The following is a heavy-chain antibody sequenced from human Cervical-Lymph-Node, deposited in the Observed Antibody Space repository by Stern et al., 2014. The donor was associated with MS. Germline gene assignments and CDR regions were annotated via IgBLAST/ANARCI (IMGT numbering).Heavy chain of an antibody. CDR2: IYYSGST. V-gene: IGHV4-61*01. CDR1: GGSVSSGSYY. J-gene: IGHJ4*02. Sequence: QLQLQESGPGLVKPSETLSLTCTVSGGSVSSGSYYWSWIRQPPGKGLEWIGYIYYSGSTNYNPSLKSRVTISVDTSKNQFSLKLSSVTAADTAVYYCARLSRILDYWGQGTLVTVSS. CDR3: ARLSRILDY.